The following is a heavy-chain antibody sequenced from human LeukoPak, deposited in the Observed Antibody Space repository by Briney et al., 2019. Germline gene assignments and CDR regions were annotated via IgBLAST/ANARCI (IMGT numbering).Heavy chain of an antibody. CDR3: ARDRLGAEYDY. CDR1: GLTFSGYW. V-gene: IGHV3-7*01. J-gene: IGHJ4*02. CDR2: IKQDGTEK. Sequence: AGGSLRLSCVVSGLTFSGYWVTWVRQAPGKGLEWVANIKQDGTEKYYVDSVKGRFTISRDNAKKSLYLEMNSLRAEDTAVYYCARDRLGAEYDYWGQGTLVSVSS. D-gene: IGHD3-16*01.